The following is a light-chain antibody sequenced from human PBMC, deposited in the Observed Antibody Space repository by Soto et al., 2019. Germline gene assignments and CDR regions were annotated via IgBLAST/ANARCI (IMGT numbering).Light chain of an antibody. J-gene: IGKJ1*01. CDR1: QSIRYW. CDR2: DAS. Sequence: DIQMTQSPSTLSASVGDRVTITCRTSQSIRYWVAWYQHKPGKASKLLIYDASTLESGVPTRFSGSGSGTEFTLTISSLHPDDFATYYCQQYNILSTFGQGTKVDI. CDR3: QQYNILST. V-gene: IGKV1-5*01.